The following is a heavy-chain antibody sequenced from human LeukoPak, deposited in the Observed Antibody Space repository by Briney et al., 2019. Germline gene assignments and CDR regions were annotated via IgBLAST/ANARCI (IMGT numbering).Heavy chain of an antibody. CDR3: ARDHSYYFGSQTSTLDV. CDR2: INHSGST. Sequence: PSETLSLTCAVYGGSFSGYYWSWIRQPPGKGLEWIGEINHSGSTNYNPSLKSRVTISVDTSKNRFSLKLNSVTAADTAVYYCARDHSYYFGSQTSTLDVWGQGTAVTVSS. J-gene: IGHJ6*02. D-gene: IGHD3-10*01. CDR1: GGSFSGYY. V-gene: IGHV4-34*01.